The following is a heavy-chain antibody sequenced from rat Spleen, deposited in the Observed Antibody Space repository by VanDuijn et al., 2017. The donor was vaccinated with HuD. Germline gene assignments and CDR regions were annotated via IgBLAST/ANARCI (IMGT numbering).Heavy chain of an antibody. V-gene: IGHV5S13*01. CDR1: GFTFSNYG. Sequence: EVQLVESGGGLVQPGRSLKLSCAASGFTFSNYGMAWVRQAPTKGLEWIASISTGGDNTYVRDSVKGRFTLSRDNAKNTQSLQMDSLRSEDTAIYYCTRGYVMDAWGQGASVTVSS. CDR3: TRGYVMDA. CDR2: ISTGGDNT. J-gene: IGHJ4*01.